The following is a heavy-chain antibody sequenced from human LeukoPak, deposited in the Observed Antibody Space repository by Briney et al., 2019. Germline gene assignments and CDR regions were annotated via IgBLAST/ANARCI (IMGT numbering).Heavy chain of an antibody. CDR1: GFTFSSYA. D-gene: IGHD2-15*01. Sequence: HPGGPLRLSCAASGFTFSSYAMNWVRQAPGKGLEWVSIISASGGTTYYAHSVKGRFTISRDNYKNTLFVQMNSLRADDTAVYYCAKDGIAAVAAATPMNWFDSWGQGTPVTVSS. J-gene: IGHJ5*01. V-gene: IGHV3-23*01. CDR3: AKDGIAAVAAATPMNWFDS. CDR2: ISASGGTT.